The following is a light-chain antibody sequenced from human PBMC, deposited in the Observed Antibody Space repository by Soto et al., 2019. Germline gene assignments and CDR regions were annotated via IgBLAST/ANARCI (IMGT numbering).Light chain of an antibody. CDR2: WAS. J-gene: IGKJ3*01. CDR1: RSILSSSNNKNF. CDR3: QQYYSSPFT. V-gene: IGKV4-1*01. Sequence: DIVMTQSPDSLALSLGERATINCKSSRSILSSSNNKNFLAWYQQKPGQHPRLLIYWASTRESGVPDRFSGSGSGTDFTLTISRLQAEDVAVYYCQQYYSSPFTCGPGTKLDIK.